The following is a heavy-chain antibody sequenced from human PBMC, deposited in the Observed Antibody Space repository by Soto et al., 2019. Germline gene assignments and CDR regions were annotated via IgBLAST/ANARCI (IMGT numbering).Heavy chain of an antibody. Sequence: GSLRLSCAASGFTFSSYWMHWVRQAPGKGLVWVSRINSDGSSTSYADSVKGRFTISRDNAKNTLYLQMNSLRAEDTAVYYCASLGYCSSTSCYPSWKNYYYYMDVWGKGTTVTVSS. J-gene: IGHJ6*03. CDR3: ASLGYCSSTSCYPSWKNYYYYMDV. V-gene: IGHV3-74*01. CDR1: GFTFSSYW. D-gene: IGHD2-2*01. CDR2: INSDGSST.